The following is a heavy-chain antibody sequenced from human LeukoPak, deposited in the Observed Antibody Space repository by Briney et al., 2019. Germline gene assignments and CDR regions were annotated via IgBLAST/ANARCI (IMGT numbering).Heavy chain of an antibody. CDR2: IYPSTGDI. J-gene: IGHJ4*02. CDR3: ARGRFFDWPFYFDN. D-gene: IGHD3-9*01. V-gene: IGHV1-2*02. CDR1: GYTFTGYY. Sequence: ASVKVSCKGSGYTFTGYYVHWVRQAPGQGLEWMGCIYPSTGDIKYAQKFQGRVTMTRDKSIDTAYMELSRLKSDDTAIYFCARGRFFDWPFYFDNWGRGTLVTVSS.